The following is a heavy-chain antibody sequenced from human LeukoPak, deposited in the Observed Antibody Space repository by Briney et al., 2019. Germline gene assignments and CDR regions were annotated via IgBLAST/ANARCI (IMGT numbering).Heavy chain of an antibody. V-gene: IGHV1-3*01. D-gene: IGHD3-22*01. CDR1: GYTFTNYI. J-gene: IGHJ4*02. CDR3: ARDSSGYYRHFDN. CDR2: INPGNDNT. Sequence: ASVKVSCKASGYTFTNYIMHWVRQAPGQNLQWMGWINPGNDNTKYSQKFQGRVTITRDTSASTAYMELSSLRSEDTAIYYCARDSSGYYRHFDNWGQGTLVTASS.